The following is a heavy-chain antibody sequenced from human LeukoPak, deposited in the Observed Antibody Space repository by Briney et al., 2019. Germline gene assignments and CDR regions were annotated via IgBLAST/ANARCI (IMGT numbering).Heavy chain of an antibody. CDR3: ASGVRTYAFDI. Sequence: SETLSLTCTVSGGSISSYYWSWIRQPPGKGLEWIGYIYYSGSTNYNPSLTSRVTISVDTSKNQFSLKLSSVTAADTAVYYCASGVRTYAFDIWGQGTMVTVSS. V-gene: IGHV4-59*01. D-gene: IGHD3-16*01. J-gene: IGHJ3*02. CDR1: GGSISSYY. CDR2: IYYSGST.